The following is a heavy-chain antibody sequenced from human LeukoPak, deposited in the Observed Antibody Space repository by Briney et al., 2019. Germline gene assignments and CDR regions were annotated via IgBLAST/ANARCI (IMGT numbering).Heavy chain of an antibody. Sequence: GGSLRLSCAASGFTYCDYYMTWIRQAPGKGLEWISNINQNSYTIYYADSVRGRFTISRDNARNSLFLDMNSLRVEDTAVYYCSRGPPDYPKGWFDPWGQGTLVIVSS. J-gene: IGHJ5*02. CDR3: SRGPPDYPKGWFDP. V-gene: IGHV3-11*01. CDR1: GFTYCDYY. D-gene: IGHD4/OR15-4a*01. CDR2: INQNSYTI.